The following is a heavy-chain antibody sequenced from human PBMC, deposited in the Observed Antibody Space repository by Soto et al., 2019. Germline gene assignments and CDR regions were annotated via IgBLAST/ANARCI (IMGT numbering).Heavy chain of an antibody. J-gene: IGHJ4*02. V-gene: IGHV4-4*02. Sequence: SETLSLTCAVSSASITSAYWWSWVRQPPGKGLEWIGEIHHDGSANYNPSLKSRVTISVDKSENQFSLKLNSVTAADTAVYYWASHLKKPGTRGFDNWGQGAMGTVSS. CDR1: SASITSAYW. CDR2: IHHDGSA. CDR3: ASHLKKPGTRGFDN. D-gene: IGHD6-13*01.